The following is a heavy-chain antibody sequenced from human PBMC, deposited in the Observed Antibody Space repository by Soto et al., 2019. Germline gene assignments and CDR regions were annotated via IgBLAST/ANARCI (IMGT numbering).Heavy chain of an antibody. D-gene: IGHD5-12*01. J-gene: IGHJ6*02. CDR1: GGSISSGGYY. Sequence: SETLSLTCTVSGGSISSGGYYWSWIRQHPGKGLEWIGYIYYSGSTYYNPSLKSRVTISVDTSKNQFSLKLSSVTAADTAVYYCARFSGYDMGAATRPSAGHLYYYGMDVWGQGTTVTVSS. CDR2: IYYSGST. V-gene: IGHV4-31*03. CDR3: ARFSGYDMGAATRPSAGHLYYYGMDV.